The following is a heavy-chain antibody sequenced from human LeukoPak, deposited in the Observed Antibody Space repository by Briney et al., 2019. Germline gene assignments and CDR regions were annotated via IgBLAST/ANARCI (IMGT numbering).Heavy chain of an antibody. D-gene: IGHD3-16*01. CDR3: AREPSWGYFDY. CDR1: GYTFTSYG. Sequence: ASVKVSCKASGYTFTSYGISWVRQAPGQGLEWMGWISAYNGNTSYAQKLQGRVTMTTDTSTSTAYMELSSLRSEDTAVYYCAREPSWGYFDYWGQGTLVTVSS. V-gene: IGHV1-18*04. CDR2: ISAYNGNT. J-gene: IGHJ4*02.